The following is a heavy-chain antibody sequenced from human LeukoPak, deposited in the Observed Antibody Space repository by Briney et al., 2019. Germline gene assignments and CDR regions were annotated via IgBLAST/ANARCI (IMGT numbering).Heavy chain of an antibody. CDR2: ISGSGSST. J-gene: IGHJ3*02. V-gene: IGHV3-23*01. CDR1: GFTFNQYG. D-gene: IGHD2-15*01. Sequence: PGGSLRLSCAASGFTFNQYGMHWVRQAPGKGLEWVSAISGSGSSTYYVDSVKGRFTISRDNSKNTLYLQMNSLRAEDTAVYYCASLAVVVAATDAFDIWGQGTMVTVSS. CDR3: ASLAVVVAATDAFDI.